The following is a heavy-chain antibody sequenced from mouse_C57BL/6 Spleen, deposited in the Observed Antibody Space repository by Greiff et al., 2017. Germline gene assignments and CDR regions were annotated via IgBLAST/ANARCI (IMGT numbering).Heavy chain of an antibody. V-gene: IGHV1-72*01. J-gene: IGHJ3*01. CDR2: IDPNSGGT. Sequence: QVQLQQPGAELVKPGASVKLSCKASGYTFTSYWMHWVKQRPGRGLEWIGRIDPNSGGTKYNEKFKSKATLTVDKPSSPAYMQLSSLTSEDSAVYYCAREMVSSWFAYWGQGTLVTVSA. D-gene: IGHD2-3*01. CDR3: AREMVSSWFAY. CDR1: GYTFTSYW.